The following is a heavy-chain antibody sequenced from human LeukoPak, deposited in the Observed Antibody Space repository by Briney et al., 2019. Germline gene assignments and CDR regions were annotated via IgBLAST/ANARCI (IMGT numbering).Heavy chain of an antibody. CDR2: FDPEDGET. CDR3: ATVLTMVRGVERRAFDI. Sequence: ASVKVSCKVSGYTLTELSKHWVRQAPGKGREWMGGFDPEDGETIYAQKFQGRVTMTEDTSTDTAYMELSSLRSEDTAVYYCATVLTMVRGVERRAFDIWGQGTMVTVSS. J-gene: IGHJ3*02. CDR1: GYTLTELS. V-gene: IGHV1-24*01. D-gene: IGHD3-10*01.